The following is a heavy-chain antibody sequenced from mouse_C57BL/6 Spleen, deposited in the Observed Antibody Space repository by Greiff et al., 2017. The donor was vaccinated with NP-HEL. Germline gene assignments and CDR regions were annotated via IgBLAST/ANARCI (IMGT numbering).Heavy chain of an antibody. CDR1: GYAFSSSW. D-gene: IGHD1-1*01. J-gene: IGHJ3*01. CDR2: IYPGDGDT. V-gene: IGHV1-82*01. Sequence: VQLQESGPELVKPGASVKISCKASGYAFSSSWMNWVKQRPGKGLEWIGRIYPGDGDTNYNGKFKGKATLTADKSSSTAYMQLSSLTSEDSAVYFCAREEGNYYGAYWGQGTLVTVSA. CDR3: AREEGNYYGAY.